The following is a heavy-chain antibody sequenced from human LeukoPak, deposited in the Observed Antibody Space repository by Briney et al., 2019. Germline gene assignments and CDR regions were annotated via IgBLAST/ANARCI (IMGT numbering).Heavy chain of an antibody. Sequence: SQTLSLTCIVSGGSISSGSYCWSWIRQPAGKGLEWIGRIYTSGSTNYNPSLKSRVTISVDTSKNQFSLKLSSVTAADTAVYYCAAYYGGNSYAFDIWGQGTMVTVSS. D-gene: IGHD4-23*01. CDR2: IYTSGST. J-gene: IGHJ3*02. V-gene: IGHV4-61*02. CDR3: AAYYGGNSYAFDI. CDR1: GGSISSGSYC.